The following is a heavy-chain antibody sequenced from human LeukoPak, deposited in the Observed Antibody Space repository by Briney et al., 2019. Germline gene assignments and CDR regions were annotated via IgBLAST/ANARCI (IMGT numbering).Heavy chain of an antibody. V-gene: IGHV4-59*12. Sequence: SETLSLTCTVSGGSINSYVWSWFRQPPGKGLEWMGSIYYSGSSYYNVPLMSRVAISVDTSKNQFSLELASVTAADTAVYFCARERTEDYYDNSGSFDYWGQGILVTVSS. CDR2: IYYSGSS. CDR3: ARERTEDYYDNSGSFDY. D-gene: IGHD3-22*01. CDR1: GGSINSYV. J-gene: IGHJ4*02.